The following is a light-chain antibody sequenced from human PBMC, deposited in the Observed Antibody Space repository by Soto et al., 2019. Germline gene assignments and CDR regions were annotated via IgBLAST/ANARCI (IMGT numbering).Light chain of an antibody. V-gene: IGLV2-8*01. J-gene: IGLJ1*01. CDR1: SSDVGAYNY. CDR2: EVS. CDR3: TSYAGSFYV. Sequence: QSVLTQPPSAYGSPGQSVTISCTGTSSDVGAYNYVPWYQQHPGKAPKLMIYEVSKRPSGVPDRFSGSKSDNTASLTVSGLQAEDEADYYCTSYAGSFYVFGTGTKVTVL.